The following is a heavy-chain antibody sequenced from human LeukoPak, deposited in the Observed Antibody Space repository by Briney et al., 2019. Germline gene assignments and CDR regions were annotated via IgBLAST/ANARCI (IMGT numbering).Heavy chain of an antibody. CDR1: GGSFSGYY. CDR2: INHSGST. V-gene: IGHV4-34*01. Sequence: SETLSLTCAVHGGSFSGYYWSWIRQPPGKGLEWIGEINHSGSTNYNPSLKSRVTISVDTSKNQFSLKLSSVTAADTAVYYCANQEATQYYFDYWGQGTLVTVSS. CDR3: ANQEATQYYFDY. J-gene: IGHJ4*02.